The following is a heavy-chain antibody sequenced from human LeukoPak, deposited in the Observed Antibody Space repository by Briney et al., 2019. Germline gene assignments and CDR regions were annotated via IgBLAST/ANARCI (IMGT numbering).Heavy chain of an antibody. Sequence: ASVKVSCKASGYTFTGYYMHWVRQAPGQGLEWMGWINPNSGGTNYAQKFQGRVTMTRDTSIGTAYMELSRLRSDDTAVYYCARDFRGTVASDYWGQGTLVTVSS. V-gene: IGHV1-2*02. D-gene: IGHD6-19*01. CDR2: INPNSGGT. CDR3: ARDFRGTVASDY. CDR1: GYTFTGYY. J-gene: IGHJ4*02.